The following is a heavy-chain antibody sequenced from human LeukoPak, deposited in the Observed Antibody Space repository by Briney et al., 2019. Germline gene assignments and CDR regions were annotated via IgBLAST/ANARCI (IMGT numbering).Heavy chain of an antibody. D-gene: IGHD3-3*01. CDR1: GFTFSSYA. CDR2: ISGSGGST. Sequence: GGSLRLSCAASGFTFSSYAMSWVRRAPGKGLEWVSAISGSGGSTYYADSVKGRFTISRDNSKNTLYLQMNSLRAEDTAVYYCAKSVYDFWSGYYSAPYYFDYWGQGTLVTVSS. V-gene: IGHV3-23*01. J-gene: IGHJ4*02. CDR3: AKSVYDFWSGYYSAPYYFDY.